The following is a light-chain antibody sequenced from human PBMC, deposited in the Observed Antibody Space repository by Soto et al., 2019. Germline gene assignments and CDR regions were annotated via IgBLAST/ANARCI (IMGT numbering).Light chain of an antibody. CDR1: QDISNY. V-gene: IGKV1-33*01. CDR2: DAS. J-gene: IGKJ4*01. Sequence: DIQMTQSPSSLSASVGDRVTITCQASQDISNYLNWYQQKPGKAPKLLIYDASNLETGVPSRFSGSGSGTDFTFTISSLQPEDSATYYCQQYENLPALTFGGGTKGESK. CDR3: QQYENLPALT.